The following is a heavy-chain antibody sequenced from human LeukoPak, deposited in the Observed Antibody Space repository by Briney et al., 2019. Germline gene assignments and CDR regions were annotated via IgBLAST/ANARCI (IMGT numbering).Heavy chain of an antibody. D-gene: IGHD3-22*01. CDR3: AGGGYDSSGCNYYYYYMDV. V-gene: IGHV1-69*05. CDR1: GGTFSSYA. CDR2: IIPIFGTA. J-gene: IGHJ6*03. Sequence: SVKVSCKASGGTFSSYAISWVRQAPGQGLEWMGGIIPIFGTANYAQKFQGRVTITTDESTSTAYMELSSLRSEDTAVYYCAGGGYDSSGCNYYYYYMDVWGKGTTVTVSS.